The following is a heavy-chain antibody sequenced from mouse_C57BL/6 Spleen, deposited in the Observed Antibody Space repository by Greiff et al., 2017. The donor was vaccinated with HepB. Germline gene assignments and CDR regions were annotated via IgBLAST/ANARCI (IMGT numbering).Heavy chain of an antibody. D-gene: IGHD2-1*01. Sequence: EAKVEESGPGLAKPSQTLSLTCSVTGYSITSDYWNWIRKFPGNKLEYMGYISYSGSTYYNPSLKSRISITRDTSKNQYYLQLNSVTTEDTATYYCARYKGYGNYLYYAMDYWGQGTSVTVSS. J-gene: IGHJ4*01. CDR1: GYSITSDY. V-gene: IGHV3-8*01. CDR3: ARYKGYGNYLYYAMDY. CDR2: ISYSGST.